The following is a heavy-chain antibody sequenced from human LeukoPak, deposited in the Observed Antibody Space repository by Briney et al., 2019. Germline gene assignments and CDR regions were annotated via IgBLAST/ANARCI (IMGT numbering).Heavy chain of an antibody. CDR3: ASGDYDILTGYYR. CDR1: GGSISSYY. Sequence: SETLSLTCSVSGGSISSYYWTWIRQPPGKGLEWIGYIYYSGSTNYNPSLKSRVTISVDTSKNQFSLKLSSVTAADTAVYYCASGDYDILTGYYRWGQGTLVTVSS. J-gene: IGHJ4*02. V-gene: IGHV4-59*08. CDR2: IYYSGST. D-gene: IGHD3-9*01.